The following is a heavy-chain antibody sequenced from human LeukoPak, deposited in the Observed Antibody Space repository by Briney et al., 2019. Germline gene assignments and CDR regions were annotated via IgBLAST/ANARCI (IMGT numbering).Heavy chain of an antibody. CDR1: GGSISSSSYY. V-gene: IGHV4-39*07. Sequence: PSETLSLTCTVSGGSISSSSYYWGWIRQPPGKGLEWIGSIYYSGSTYYNPSLKSRVTISVDTSKNQFSLKLSSVTATDTAVYYRARRKRGLPTQGAFDIWGQGTMVTVSS. D-gene: IGHD3-16*01. J-gene: IGHJ3*02. CDR3: ARRKRGLPTQGAFDI. CDR2: IYYSGST.